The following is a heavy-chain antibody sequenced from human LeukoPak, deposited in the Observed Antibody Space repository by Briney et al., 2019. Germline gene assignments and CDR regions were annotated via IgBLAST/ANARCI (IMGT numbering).Heavy chain of an antibody. Sequence: SETLSLTCAVYGGSFSGYYWSWIRQPPGKGLEWIGEINHSGSTNYNPSLKSRVTISVDTSKNQFSLKLSSVTAADTAVYYCARVTKKRGYSYGLYSYYGMDVWGQGTTVTVSS. CDR1: GGSFSGYY. J-gene: IGHJ6*02. D-gene: IGHD5-18*01. V-gene: IGHV4-34*01. CDR2: INHSGST. CDR3: ARVTKKRGYSYGLYSYYGMDV.